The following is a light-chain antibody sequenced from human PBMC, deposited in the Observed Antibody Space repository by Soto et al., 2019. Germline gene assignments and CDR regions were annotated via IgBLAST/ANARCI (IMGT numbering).Light chain of an antibody. Sequence: EIVLAPSAGTLALSPGARATLSCRASQSVSSSYLAWYQQKPGQAPRLLIYGASSRATGIPDRFSGSGSGTDFTLTISRLEPEDFAVYYCQQYGSSPGTFGQGTRLEIK. CDR2: GAS. CDR1: QSVSSSY. V-gene: IGKV3-20*01. J-gene: IGKJ5*01. CDR3: QQYGSSPGT.